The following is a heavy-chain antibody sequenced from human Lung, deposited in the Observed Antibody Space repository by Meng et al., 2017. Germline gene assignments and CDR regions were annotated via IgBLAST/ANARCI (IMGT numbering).Heavy chain of an antibody. Sequence: GEAGGGLVKPGGFLRLSCEGAGFTFSNAWMTWVRQVPGKRLEWVGRIKSKPDGETTDYAAPVKGRFAISRDDSKNTVYLQMNSLKTEDTAVYYCTGHIDYWGQGTLVTVSS. CDR2: IKSKPDGETT. J-gene: IGHJ4*02. V-gene: IGHV3-15*01. CDR1: GFTFSNAW. CDR3: TGHIDY.